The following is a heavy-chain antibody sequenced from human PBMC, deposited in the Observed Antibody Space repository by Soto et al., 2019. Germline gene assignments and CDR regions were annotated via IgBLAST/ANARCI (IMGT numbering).Heavy chain of an antibody. J-gene: IGHJ6*02. CDR1: GFTFSSYA. Sequence: EVQLVESGGGLVQPGGSLRLSCAASGFTFSSYAMHWVRQAPGKGLEYVSAISSNGGSTYYANSVKGRFTISRDNSKNTLYLQMGSLRAEDMAVYYCARPYSSGWYGMDAWGQGTTVTVSS. D-gene: IGHD6-19*01. V-gene: IGHV3-64*01. CDR3: ARPYSSGWYGMDA. CDR2: ISSNGGST.